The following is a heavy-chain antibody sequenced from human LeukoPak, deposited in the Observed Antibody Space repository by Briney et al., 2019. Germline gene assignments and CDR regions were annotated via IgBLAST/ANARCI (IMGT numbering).Heavy chain of an antibody. D-gene: IGHD3-10*01. Sequence: EASVKVSCEASGYTFTGYYMLWVRQAPGQGLEGMGGINPNSCGTNYAQKFQGRVTMTRDTSISTAYMELSRVRSGDTAVYYCARSNGSGSYIHRYFDLWGRGPLVPVSS. CDR2: INPNSCGT. CDR3: ARSNGSGSYIHRYFDL. J-gene: IGHJ2*01. CDR1: GYTFTGYY. V-gene: IGHV1-2*02.